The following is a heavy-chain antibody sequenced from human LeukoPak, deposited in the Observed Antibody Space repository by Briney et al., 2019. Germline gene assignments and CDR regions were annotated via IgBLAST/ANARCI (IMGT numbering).Heavy chain of an antibody. V-gene: IGHV4-34*01. CDR1: GGSFSGYY. Sequence: SETLSLTCAVYGGSFSGYYWSWIRQPPGKGLEWIGEINHSGSTSYNPSLKSRVTISVDTSKNQFSLKLSSVTAADTAVYYCARGLPGIAVAGTGSFVDYWGQGTLVTVSS. J-gene: IGHJ4*02. CDR3: ARGLPGIAVAGTGSFVDY. CDR2: INHSGST. D-gene: IGHD6-19*01.